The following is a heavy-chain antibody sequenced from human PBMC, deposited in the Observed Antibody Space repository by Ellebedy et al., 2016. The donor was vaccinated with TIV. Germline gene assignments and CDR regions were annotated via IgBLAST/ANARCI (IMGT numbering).Heavy chain of an antibody. D-gene: IGHD6-13*01. CDR2: VNSDGSST. J-gene: IGHJ4*02. Sequence: GGSLRLSCAASGFTVRSYYMSWVRQAPGKGLVWVSRVNSDGSSTTYADSVKGRFTISRDNAKHTLYLQMNSLRGEDTAVYYCVSSSPVIDYWGQGTLVTVSS. V-gene: IGHV3-74*01. CDR3: VSSSPVIDY. CDR1: GFTVRSYY.